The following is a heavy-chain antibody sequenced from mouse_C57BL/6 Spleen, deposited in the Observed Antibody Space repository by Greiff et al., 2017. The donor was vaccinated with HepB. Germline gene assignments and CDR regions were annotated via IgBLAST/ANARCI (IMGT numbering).Heavy chain of an antibody. J-gene: IGHJ2*01. Sequence: QVQLKQPGAELVRPGSSVKLSCKASGYTFTSYWMDWVKQRPGQGLEWIGNIYPSDSETHYNQKFKDKATLTVDKSSSTAYMQLSSLTSEDSAVYFCARGLRGFDYWGQGTTLTVSS. CDR2: IYPSDSET. D-gene: IGHD1-1*01. CDR3: ARGLRGFDY. V-gene: IGHV1-61*01. CDR1: GYTFTSYW.